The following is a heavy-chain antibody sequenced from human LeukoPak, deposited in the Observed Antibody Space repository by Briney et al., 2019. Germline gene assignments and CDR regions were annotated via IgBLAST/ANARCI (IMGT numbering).Heavy chain of an antibody. Sequence: GGSLRLSCAASGFTFSSYEMNWVSQAPGKGLEWVSYISSSGSTIYYADSVKGRFTISRDNAKNSLYLQMNSLRAEDTAVYYCARQHSSSWHYYYYYMDVWGKGTTVTISS. CDR1: GFTFSSYE. CDR3: ARQHSSSWHYYYYYMDV. D-gene: IGHD6-13*01. V-gene: IGHV3-48*03. J-gene: IGHJ6*03. CDR2: ISSSGSTI.